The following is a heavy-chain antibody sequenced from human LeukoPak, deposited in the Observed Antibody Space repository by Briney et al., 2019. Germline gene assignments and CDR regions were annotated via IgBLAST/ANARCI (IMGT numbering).Heavy chain of an antibody. CDR3: ARDARFYYDSSGYYFDY. CDR1: GGTFSSYA. J-gene: IGHJ4*02. V-gene: IGHV1-69*05. CDR2: IIPIFGTA. Sequence: GASVKVSCKASGGTFSSYAISWVRQAPGQGLEWMGRIIPIFGTANYAQKFQGRVTITTDESTSTAYMELSSLRSEDMAVYYCARDARFYYDSSGYYFDYWGQGTLVTVSS. D-gene: IGHD3-22*01.